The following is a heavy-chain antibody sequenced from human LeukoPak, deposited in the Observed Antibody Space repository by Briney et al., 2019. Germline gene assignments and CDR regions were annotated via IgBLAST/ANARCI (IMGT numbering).Heavy chain of an antibody. Sequence: SETLSLTCTVSGGSISSSSYYWGWIRQPPGKGLEWIGSIFYSGSTYYNPSLKSRVTISVDTSKNQFSLKLSSVTAADTAVYYCARQEWGSRLIFDYWGQGTLVTVSS. J-gene: IGHJ4*02. CDR2: IFYSGST. CDR1: GGSISSSSYY. V-gene: IGHV4-39*01. D-gene: IGHD3-16*01. CDR3: ARQEWGSRLIFDY.